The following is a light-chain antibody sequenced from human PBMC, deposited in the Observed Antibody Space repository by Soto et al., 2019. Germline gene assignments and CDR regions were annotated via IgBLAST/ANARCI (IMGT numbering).Light chain of an antibody. CDR1: QTVRIN. J-gene: IGKJ1*01. CDR3: HQTYTTPQT. Sequence: DIQMTQSPSSLSASVGDRVAITCRASQTVRINLNWYQQKPGKAPKLLIYAASTLQSGVPSRFSGSGSETEFTLTISSLQHEDFATYSCHQTYTTPQTFGQGTKVDIK. CDR2: AAS. V-gene: IGKV1-39*01.